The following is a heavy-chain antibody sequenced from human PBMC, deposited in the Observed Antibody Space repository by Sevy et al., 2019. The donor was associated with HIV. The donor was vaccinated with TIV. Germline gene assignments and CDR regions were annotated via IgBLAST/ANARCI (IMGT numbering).Heavy chain of an antibody. CDR3: AKDASISWTGGTFQH. CDR2: ISASGGGT. D-gene: IGHD6-13*01. V-gene: IGHV3-23*01. CDR1: GFIFSGYV. J-gene: IGHJ1*01. Sequence: GGSLRLSCAASGFIFSGYVMSWVRQAPGKGLEWVSGISASGGGTYYENSVKGRFTVSRDNSKNTLYLEMNSLRAEDTAVYYCAKDASISWTGGTFQHWGQGTLVTVSS.